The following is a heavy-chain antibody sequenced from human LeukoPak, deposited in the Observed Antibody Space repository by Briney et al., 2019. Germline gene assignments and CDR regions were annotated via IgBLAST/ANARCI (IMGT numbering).Heavy chain of an antibody. D-gene: IGHD3-22*01. CDR3: ASISGGDDSSGYYLFEY. CDR2: ISSSSSYI. CDR1: GFTFSSYS. J-gene: IGHJ4*02. V-gene: IGHV3-21*01. Sequence: GGSLRLSCAASGFTFSSYSMNWVRQAPGKGLERVSSISSSSSYIYYADSVKGRFTISRDNAKNSLYLQMNSLRAEDTAVYYCASISGGDDSSGYYLFEYWGQGTLVTVSS.